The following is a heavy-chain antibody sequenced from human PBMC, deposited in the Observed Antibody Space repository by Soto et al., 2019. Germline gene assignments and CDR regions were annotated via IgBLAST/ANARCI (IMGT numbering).Heavy chain of an antibody. CDR1: GGSVSSGSYY. J-gene: IGHJ6*02. CDR3: ASYYDFWSGYYGV. V-gene: IGHV4-61*01. CDR2: IYYSGST. D-gene: IGHD3-3*01. Sequence: LSLTCTVSGGSVSSGSYYWSWIRQPPGKGLEWIGYIYYSGSTNYNPSLKSRVTISVDTSKNQFSLKLSSVTAADTAVYYCASYYDFWSGYYGVWGQGTRVTVSS.